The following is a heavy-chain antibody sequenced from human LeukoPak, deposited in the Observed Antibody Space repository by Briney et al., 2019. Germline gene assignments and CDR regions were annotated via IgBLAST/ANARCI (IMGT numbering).Heavy chain of an antibody. Sequence: SETLSLTCTVSGGSISSYYWSWIRQPAGKGLEWIGRIYTSGSTNYNPSLKSRVTISVDTSKNQFSLKLSSVTAADTAVYYCAREGGDIVVVVAAYSYFDYWGQGTLVTVSS. V-gene: IGHV4-4*07. CDR3: AREGGDIVVVVAAYSYFDY. CDR2: IYTSGST. J-gene: IGHJ4*02. D-gene: IGHD2-15*01. CDR1: GGSISSYY.